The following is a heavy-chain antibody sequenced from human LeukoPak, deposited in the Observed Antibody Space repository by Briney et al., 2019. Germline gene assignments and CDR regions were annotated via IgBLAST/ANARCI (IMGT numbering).Heavy chain of an antibody. J-gene: IGHJ4*02. CDR3: AKGPQVGSGYHPDY. CDR1: GFTISSYA. V-gene: IGHV3-23*01. D-gene: IGHD3-22*01. CDR2: ISGSAT. Sequence: GGSLRLSCAASGFTISSYAMTWVRQAPGKGLEWASLISGSATYYADPVKGRFTISRDNSKNTLYLEMKSLRVEDTALFYCAKGPQVGSGYHPDYWGQGTLVTVSS.